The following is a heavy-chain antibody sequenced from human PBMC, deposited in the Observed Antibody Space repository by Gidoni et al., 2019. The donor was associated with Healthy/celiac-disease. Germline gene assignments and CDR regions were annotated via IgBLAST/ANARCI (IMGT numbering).Heavy chain of an antibody. CDR1: GGTFSSYA. D-gene: IGHD3-22*01. CDR3: APYYYDSSGYYLSGRPLVY. V-gene: IGHV1-69*01. Sequence: QVQRVQTGAEVKKPGSSVKVSCKASGGTFSSYAISWVRQAPGQGLEWMGGIIPIFGTANYAHKFQGRVTITADESTSTAYMELSSLRSEDTAVYYCAPYYYDSSGYYLSGRPLVYWGQGTLVTVSS. J-gene: IGHJ4*02. CDR2: IIPIFGTA.